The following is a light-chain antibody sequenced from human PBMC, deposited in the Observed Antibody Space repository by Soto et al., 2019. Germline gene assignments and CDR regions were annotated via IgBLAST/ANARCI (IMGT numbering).Light chain of an antibody. V-gene: IGKV2D-29*01. Sequence: DIAMTQIPLSLSVTPGQPAAISCRSSQSLFNPDGKTYLHWFLQKPGQPPQLLITGVSTRFSGVADRFIGSGSGTDFTLKISRVEAEDVGVYFCMQNRQITYSFGQGTKLEIK. CDR1: QSLFNPDGKTY. CDR3: MQNRQITYS. J-gene: IGKJ2*01. CDR2: GVS.